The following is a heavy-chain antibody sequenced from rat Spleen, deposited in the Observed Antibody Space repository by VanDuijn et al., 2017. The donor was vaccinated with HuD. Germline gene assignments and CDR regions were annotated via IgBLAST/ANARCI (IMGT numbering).Heavy chain of an antibody. V-gene: IGHV5-31*01. Sequence: EVQLVESGGGLVQPGRSLKLSCVASGFTFNKYWMTWIRQAPGKGLEWVASINTRSGSPYYRDSVKGRFTVSRDNAKSTVYLQMDSLRSEDTATYYCARAGYLRDWYFDFWGPGTMVAVSS. CDR1: GFTFNKYW. D-gene: IGHD2-2*01. CDR2: INTRSGSP. CDR3: ARAGYLRDWYFDF. J-gene: IGHJ1*01.